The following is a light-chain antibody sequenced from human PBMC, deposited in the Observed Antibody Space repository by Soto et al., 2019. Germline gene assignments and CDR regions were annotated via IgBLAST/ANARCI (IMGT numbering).Light chain of an antibody. CDR2: DNN. V-gene: IGLV1-51*01. J-gene: IGLJ3*02. CDR1: SSNIGNNY. CDR3: GTWDNSLSAGV. Sequence: QSVLTQSPSVSAAPGQKVTISCFGSSSNIGNNYVSWYQQLPGTAPKLLIYDNNKRPSGIPDRFSGSKSGTSATLGITGLQTGDEADYYCGTWDNSLSAGVLGGGTKLTVL.